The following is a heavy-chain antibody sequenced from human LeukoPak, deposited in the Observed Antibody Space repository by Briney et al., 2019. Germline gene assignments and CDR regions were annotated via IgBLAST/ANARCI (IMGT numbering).Heavy chain of an antibody. D-gene: IGHD2-2*01. J-gene: IGHJ3*02. CDR3: ARGLIGVPAARNAFDI. Sequence: PGGSLRLSCAASGFTFSDYYMSWIRQAPGKGLEGVSYISSSGSTIYYADSVKGRFTISRDNAKNSLYLQMNSLRAEDAAVYYCARGLIGVPAARNAFDIWGQGTMVTVSS. CDR2: ISSSGSTI. V-gene: IGHV3-11*04. CDR1: GFTFSDYY.